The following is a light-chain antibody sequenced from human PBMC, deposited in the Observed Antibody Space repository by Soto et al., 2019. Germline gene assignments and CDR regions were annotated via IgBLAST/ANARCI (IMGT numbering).Light chain of an antibody. CDR3: QEYNSYAQST. CDR1: QSINNW. J-gene: IGKJ2*01. Sequence: EMTQSPSTLSASVGDRVTITCRASQSINNWLAWYQQKPGKAPKLLIHMASSLESGVPSRFSGSGSGTEFTLTISSLQPDDFATYYCQEYNSYAQSTFGQGTKLEIK. V-gene: IGKV1-5*03. CDR2: MAS.